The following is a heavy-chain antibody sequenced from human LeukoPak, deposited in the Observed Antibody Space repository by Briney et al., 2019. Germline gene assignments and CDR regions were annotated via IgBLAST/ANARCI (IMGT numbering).Heavy chain of an antibody. CDR2: IYYSGST. CDR1: GGSISSYY. Sequence: SETLSLTCTVSGGSISSYYWSWIRQPPGKGLEWIGYIYYSGSTNYNPSLKSRVTISADTSKNQFSLKLSSVTAADTAVYYCARSSGIGYSYGNYFDYWGQGTLVTVSS. V-gene: IGHV4-59*01. CDR3: ARSSGIGYSYGNYFDY. D-gene: IGHD5-18*01. J-gene: IGHJ4*02.